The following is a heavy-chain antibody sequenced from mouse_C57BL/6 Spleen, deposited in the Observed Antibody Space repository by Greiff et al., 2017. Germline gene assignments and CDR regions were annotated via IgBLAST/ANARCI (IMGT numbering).Heavy chain of an antibody. J-gene: IGHJ2*01. CDR1: GYAFSSSW. D-gene: IGHD2-5*01. V-gene: IGHV1-82*01. Sequence: VQLQQSGPELVKPGASVKISCKASGYAFSSSWMNWVKQRPGKGLEWIGRIYPGDGDTNYNGKFKGKATLTADKSSSTAYMQLSSLTSEDSAVYFCARCDYSNYVGDDWGQGTTLTVSS. CDR2: IYPGDGDT. CDR3: ARCDYSNYVGDD.